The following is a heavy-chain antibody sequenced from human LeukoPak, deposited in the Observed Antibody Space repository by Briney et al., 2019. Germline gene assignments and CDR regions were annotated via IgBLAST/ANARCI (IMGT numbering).Heavy chain of an antibody. CDR2: ISSSGSTI. D-gene: IGHD4-17*01. CDR1: GFSFSSYG. CDR3: ARDTAMYYFDY. V-gene: IGHV3-48*04. J-gene: IGHJ4*02. Sequence: GGSLRLSCAGSGFSFSSYGMHWVRQAPGKGLEWVSYISSSGSTIYYADSVKGRFTISRDNAKNSLYLQMNSLRAEDTAVYYCARDTAMYYFDYWGQGTLVTVSS.